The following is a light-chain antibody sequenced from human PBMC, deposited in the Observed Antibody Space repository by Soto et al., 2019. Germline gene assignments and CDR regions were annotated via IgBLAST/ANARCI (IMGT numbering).Light chain of an antibody. V-gene: IGLV2-14*01. CDR3: SSFTSSGTRV. CDR1: SSDIGGYNY. J-gene: IGLJ1*01. Sequence: QSALTQPASVSGSPGQSITISCTGTSSDIGGYNYVSWFQQHPDKAPKLMIYDVNDRPSGVSSRFSGSKSGNTASLTLSGLQAEDEADYYCSSFTSSGTRVFGTGTKVTVL. CDR2: DVN.